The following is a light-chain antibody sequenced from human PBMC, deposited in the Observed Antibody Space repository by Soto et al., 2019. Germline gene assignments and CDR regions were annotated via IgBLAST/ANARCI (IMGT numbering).Light chain of an antibody. CDR3: QQYNNWPHT. CDR1: QSVSSD. Sequence: EVVMTQSPATLSVYPGERATLSCRASQSVSSDLAWYLQKPGQAPSLLVYGASTRATGMPARFSGSGSGTEFTLTISSLQSEDLAVYYCQQYNNWPHTFGQGTKLEIK. V-gene: IGKV3-15*01. J-gene: IGKJ2*01. CDR2: GAS.